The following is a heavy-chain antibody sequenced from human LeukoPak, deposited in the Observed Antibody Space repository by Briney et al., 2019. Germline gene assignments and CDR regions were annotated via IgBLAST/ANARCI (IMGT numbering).Heavy chain of an antibody. D-gene: IGHD5-24*01. J-gene: IGHJ4*02. CDR1: GFTFSSYS. CDR3: ARETEMANLDY. Sequence: GGSLRLSCAASGFTFSSYSMNWVRQAPGKGLEWVANIKQDGSEKYYVDSVKGRFTISRDNAKKSLYLQMNSLRAEDTAVYYCARETEMANLDYWGQGTLVTVSS. CDR2: IKQDGSEK. V-gene: IGHV3-7*04.